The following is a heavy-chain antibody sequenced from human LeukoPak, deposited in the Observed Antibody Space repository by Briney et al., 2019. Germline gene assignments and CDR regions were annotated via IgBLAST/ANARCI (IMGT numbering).Heavy chain of an antibody. D-gene: IGHD5-24*01. J-gene: IGHJ4*02. CDR1: GFTFSSYS. CDR3: ARETEMANLDY. Sequence: GGSLRLSCAASGFTFSSYSMNWVRQAPGKGLEWVANIKQDGSEKYYVDSVKGRFTISRDNAKKSLYLQMNSLRAEDTAVYYCARETEMANLDYWGQGTLVTVSS. CDR2: IKQDGSEK. V-gene: IGHV3-7*04.